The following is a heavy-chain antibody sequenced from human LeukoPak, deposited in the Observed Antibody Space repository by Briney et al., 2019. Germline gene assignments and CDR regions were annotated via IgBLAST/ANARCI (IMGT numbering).Heavy chain of an antibody. Sequence: ASVKVSCKASGYTFTSYDINWVRQATGQGLEWMGWMNPNSGNTGCAQKFQGRVTITRDTSATTAYMELSSLRSEDTAVYYCARDVSAWSFDYWGQGTLVTVSS. CDR2: MNPNSGNT. CDR3: ARDVSAWSFDY. D-gene: IGHD6-19*01. J-gene: IGHJ4*02. CDR1: GYTFTSYD. V-gene: IGHV1-8*03.